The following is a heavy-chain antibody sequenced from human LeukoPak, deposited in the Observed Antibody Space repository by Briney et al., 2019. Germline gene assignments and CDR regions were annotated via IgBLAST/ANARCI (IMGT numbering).Heavy chain of an antibody. V-gene: IGHV4-34*01. CDR1: GGSFSGCY. CDR3: ARGAGISTGEFDY. Sequence: SETLSLTCAVYGGSFSGCYWSWIRQPPGKGLEWIGEINHSGSTNYNPSLKSRVTISVDTSKNQFSLKLSSVTAADTAVYYCARGAGISTGEFDYWGQGTLVTVSS. J-gene: IGHJ4*02. CDR2: INHSGST. D-gene: IGHD6-13*01.